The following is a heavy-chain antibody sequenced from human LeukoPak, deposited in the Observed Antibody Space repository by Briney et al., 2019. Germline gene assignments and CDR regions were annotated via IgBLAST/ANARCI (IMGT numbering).Heavy chain of an antibody. CDR1: GFTFSSYA. Sequence: GGSLRLSCAASGFTFSSYAMTWVRQAPGKGLEWVSTISGSGGSTYYADSVKGRFTISRDNSKNTLYLQMNSLRAEDTAVYYCARDRLHYDSLTGYPADWGQGTLVTVSS. V-gene: IGHV3-23*01. CDR3: ARDRLHYDSLTGYPAD. CDR2: ISGSGGST. D-gene: IGHD3-9*01. J-gene: IGHJ4*02.